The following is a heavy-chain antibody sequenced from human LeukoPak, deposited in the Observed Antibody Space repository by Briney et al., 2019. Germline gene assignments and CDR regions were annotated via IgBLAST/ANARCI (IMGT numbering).Heavy chain of an antibody. CDR2: ISSSGSTI. D-gene: IGHD3-22*01. CDR3: AKGRYYYDSSGYHDY. V-gene: IGHV3-48*03. J-gene: IGHJ4*02. CDR1: GFTFSSYE. Sequence: GGSLRLSCAASGFTFSSYEMNWVRQAPGKGLEWVSYISSSGSTIYYADSVKGRFTISRDNSKNTLYLQMNSLRAEDTAVYYCAKGRYYYDSSGYHDYWGQGTLVTVSS.